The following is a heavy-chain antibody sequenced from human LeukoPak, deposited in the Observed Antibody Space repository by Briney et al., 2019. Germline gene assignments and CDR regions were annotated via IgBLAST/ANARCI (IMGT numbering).Heavy chain of an antibody. CDR3: ARYVVPARRIFDY. D-gene: IGHD2-2*01. V-gene: IGHV3-21*01. CDR2: ISSSSSHI. CDR1: GFTFSSYS. J-gene: IGHJ4*02. Sequence: GGSLRLSCAASGFTFSSYSMNWVRQAPGKGLEWVSSISSSSSHIYYADSVKGRFTISRDNAKNSLYLQMNSLRAEDTAVYYCARYVVPARRIFDYWGQGTLVTVSS.